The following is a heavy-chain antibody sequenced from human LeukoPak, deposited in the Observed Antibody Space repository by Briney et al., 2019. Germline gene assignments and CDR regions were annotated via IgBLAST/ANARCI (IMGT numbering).Heavy chain of an antibody. J-gene: IGHJ4*02. V-gene: IGHV3-30*18. CDR3: AKESGYDSYYFDY. CDR2: IPNDGSNK. D-gene: IGHD5-12*01. CDR1: GFTFSSYG. Sequence: GGSLRLSCAASGFTFSSYGMHWVRQAPGKGLEWVAVIPNDGSNKYYADSVKGRFTISRDNSKSTLYLQMNSLRAEDTAVYYCAKESGYDSYYFDYWGQGTLVTVSS.